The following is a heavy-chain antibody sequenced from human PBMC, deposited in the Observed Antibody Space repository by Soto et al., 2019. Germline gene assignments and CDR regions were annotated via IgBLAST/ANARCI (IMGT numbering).Heavy chain of an antibody. CDR1: GGTFSSYA. J-gene: IGHJ1*01. D-gene: IGHD3-22*01. CDR2: IIPIFGTA. CDR3: ASHQDYDSSTPFQH. Sequence: SVKVSCKTSGGTFSSYAISWVRQAPGQGLEWMGGIIPIFGTANYAQKFQGRVTITADESTSTAYMELSSLRSEDTAVYYCASHQDYDSSTPFQHWGQGTLVPVSS. V-gene: IGHV1-69*13.